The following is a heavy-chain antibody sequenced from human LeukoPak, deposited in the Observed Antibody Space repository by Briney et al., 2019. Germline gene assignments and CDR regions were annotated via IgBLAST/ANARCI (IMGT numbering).Heavy chain of an antibody. CDR2: ISAYNGNT. CDR1: GYTFTTYD. J-gene: IGHJ4*02. CDR3: ARVLVAPGQTRPFDY. V-gene: IGHV1-18*01. D-gene: IGHD2-15*01. Sequence: ASVKVSCKASGYTFTTYDISWVRQAPGQGLEWMGWISAYNGNTNYAQKLQVRVTMTTDTSTSTAYMELRNLRSDDTAVYYCARVLVAPGQTRPFDYWGQGTLVTVSS.